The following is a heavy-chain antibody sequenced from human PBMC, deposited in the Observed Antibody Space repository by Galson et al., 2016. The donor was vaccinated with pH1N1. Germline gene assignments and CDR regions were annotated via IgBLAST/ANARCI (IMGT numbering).Heavy chain of an antibody. CDR1: GNRFTAYY. CDR2: IDPGIGST. Sequence: SVKVSCKASGNRFTAYYFHWVRQAPGQGLEWMGIIDPGIGSTNFAERFQGIVTMTRDVSTSTVYMSMASLTSDDTAMYYCVGIKGGVFDVWGQGITVTVSS. D-gene: IGHD1-14*01. CDR3: VGIKGGVFDV. J-gene: IGHJ6*02. V-gene: IGHV1-46*01.